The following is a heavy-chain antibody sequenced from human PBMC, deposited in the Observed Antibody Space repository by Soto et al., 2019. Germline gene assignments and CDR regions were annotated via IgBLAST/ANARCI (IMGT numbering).Heavy chain of an antibody. Sequence: ETLSLTCTVSGGSVSSGAFFWSWLRQSPGKRPEWIAYIYYSGSTNYNPSLKSRATISVDTSKSQFSLTLTSVTAADAATYYCARSPNYYYYGFDVWGQGTTVTVSS. CDR2: IYYSGST. D-gene: IGHD3-10*01. CDR1: GGSVSSGAFF. V-gene: IGHV4-61*08. J-gene: IGHJ6*02. CDR3: ARSPNYYYYGFDV.